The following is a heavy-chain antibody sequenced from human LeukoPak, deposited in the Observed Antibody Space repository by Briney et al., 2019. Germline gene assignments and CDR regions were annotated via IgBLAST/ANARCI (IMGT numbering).Heavy chain of an antibody. J-gene: IGHJ4*02. V-gene: IGHV3-48*03. CDR2: ISSSGSTI. Sequence: GGSLRLSCAASGFTFSSYEMNWVRQAPGKGLEWVSYISSSGSTIYYADSVKGRFTISRDNAKNSLYLQMNSLRAEDTAVYYCARERWRDGYNYLDYWGQGTLVTVSS. D-gene: IGHD5-24*01. CDR1: GFTFSSYE. CDR3: ARERWRDGYNYLDY.